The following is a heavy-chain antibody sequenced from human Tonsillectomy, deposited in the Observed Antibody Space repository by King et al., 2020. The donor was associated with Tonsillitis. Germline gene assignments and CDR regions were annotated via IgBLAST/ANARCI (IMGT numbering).Heavy chain of an antibody. CDR1: GFTFSNYW. CDR3: ARSAAAGTVDY. J-gene: IGHJ4*02. CDR2: IKEDGGEK. Sequence: VQLVESGGDLVQPGGALRLSCAASGFTFSNYWTSWVRQAPGKGLEWVANIKEDGGEKYYVDPVKGRVTISRDNAKNSLYLQMNSLRAEDTAVYYCARSAAAGTVDYLGRGTLVTVSS. D-gene: IGHD6-13*01. V-gene: IGHV3-7*03.